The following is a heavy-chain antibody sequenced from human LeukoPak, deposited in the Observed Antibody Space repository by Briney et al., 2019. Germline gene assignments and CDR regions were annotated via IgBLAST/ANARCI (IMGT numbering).Heavy chain of an antibody. Sequence: PGGSLRLSCAASGFTFSSYWMSWDRQAPGKGLEWVANIKQDGSEKYYVDSVKGRFTISRDNAKNSLYLQMNSLRAEDTAVYYCARDGVDTAMVRAPDYWGQGTLVTVSS. CDR1: GFTFSSYW. V-gene: IGHV3-7*01. D-gene: IGHD5-18*01. CDR2: IKQDGSEK. CDR3: ARDGVDTAMVRAPDY. J-gene: IGHJ4*02.